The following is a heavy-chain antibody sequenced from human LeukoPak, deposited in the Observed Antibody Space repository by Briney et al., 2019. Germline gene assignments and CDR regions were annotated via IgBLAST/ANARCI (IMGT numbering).Heavy chain of an antibody. CDR2: IYMSGGT. D-gene: IGHD6-19*01. V-gene: IGHV4-59*01. CDR3: ARRYSSGWSPTFDY. Sequence: PSETLSLTCTVSGGSMSSYNWSWIRQPPGKGLDSIGYIYMSGGTNYNSSVRSRVSISLDTSKNQFSLKLSTVTAADTAVYFCARRYSSGWSPTFDYWGQGILVTVST. CDR1: GGSMSSYN. J-gene: IGHJ4*02.